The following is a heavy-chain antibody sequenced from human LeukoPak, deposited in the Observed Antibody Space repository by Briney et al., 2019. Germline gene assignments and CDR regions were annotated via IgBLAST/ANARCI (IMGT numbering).Heavy chain of an antibody. V-gene: IGHV3-7*01. D-gene: IGHD6-19*01. CDR3: AKGTSSGWYESAFDI. CDR2: IKQDGSAK. Sequence: GGSLRLSCAASGFTFSSYWMSWVRQAPGKGLEWVANIKQDGSAKYYVNSVKGRFTISRDNAKNSLYLQMNRLRAEDTAVYYCAKGTSSGWYESAFDIWGQGTMVTVSS. CDR1: GFTFSSYW. J-gene: IGHJ3*02.